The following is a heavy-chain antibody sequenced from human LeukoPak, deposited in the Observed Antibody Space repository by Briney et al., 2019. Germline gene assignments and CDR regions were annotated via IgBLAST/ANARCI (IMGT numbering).Heavy chain of an antibody. CDR1: GFTFSSYW. Sequence: PGGSLRLSCAASGFTFSSYWMSWVRQAPGKGLEWVANIKQDGSEKYYVDSVKGRFTISRDNAKNSLYLQMNSLRAEDTAVYYCAKDRVYDSSGYYDYWGQGTLVTVSS. V-gene: IGHV3-7*01. CDR3: AKDRVYDSSGYYDY. J-gene: IGHJ4*02. CDR2: IKQDGSEK. D-gene: IGHD3-22*01.